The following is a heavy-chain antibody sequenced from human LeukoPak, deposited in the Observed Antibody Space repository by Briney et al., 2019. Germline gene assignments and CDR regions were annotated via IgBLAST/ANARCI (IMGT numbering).Heavy chain of an antibody. CDR2: INPNSGGT. CDR3: ARGIQLWPYYFDY. Sequence: ASVKVSCKASGYAFTGYYMHWVRQAPGQGLEWMGWINPNSGGTNYAQKFQGRVTMTRDTSISTAYMELSRLRSDDTAVYYCARGIQLWPYYFDYWGQGTLVTVSS. J-gene: IGHJ4*02. D-gene: IGHD5-18*01. V-gene: IGHV1-2*02. CDR1: GYAFTGYY.